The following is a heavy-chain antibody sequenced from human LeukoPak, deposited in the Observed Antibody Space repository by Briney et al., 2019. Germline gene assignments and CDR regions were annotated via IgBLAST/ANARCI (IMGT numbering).Heavy chain of an antibody. D-gene: IGHD5-18*01. J-gene: IGHJ4*02. CDR2: ISYDGSNK. V-gene: IGHV3-30*18. CDR3: AKQVQLWFSFFDY. Sequence: GGSLRLSCAASGFTFSSYGMHWVRQAPGKGLEWVAVISYDGSNKYYADSVKGRFTISRDNSKNTLYLQMNSLRAEDTAVYYCAKQVQLWFSFFDYWGQGTLVTVSS. CDR1: GFTFSSYG.